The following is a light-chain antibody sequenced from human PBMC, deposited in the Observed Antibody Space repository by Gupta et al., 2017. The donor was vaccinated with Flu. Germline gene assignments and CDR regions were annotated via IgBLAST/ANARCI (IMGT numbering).Light chain of an antibody. J-gene: IGLJ2*01. V-gene: IGLV2-14*01. CDR1: SSDVGGYNY. Sequence: SALTQPASVSGSPGQSITISCTGTSSDVGGYNYVSWYQPHPGKAPKLMIYEVSNRPSGVSNRFSGSKSGNTASLTISGRQAEDEADYYCSSYTSSSTLVFGGGTKLTVL. CDR3: SSYTSSSTLV. CDR2: EVS.